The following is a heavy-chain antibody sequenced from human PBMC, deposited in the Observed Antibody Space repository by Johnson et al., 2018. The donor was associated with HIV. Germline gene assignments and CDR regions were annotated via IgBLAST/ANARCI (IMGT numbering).Heavy chain of an antibody. J-gene: IGHJ3*02. V-gene: IGHV3-7*05. CDR1: GFTFSSYW. D-gene: IGHD6-6*01. Sequence: VQVVESGGGVVRPGGSLRLSCAASGFTFSSYWMSWVRQAPGKGLEWVANIKQDGSEKYYVDSVKGRFTISRDNAKNSLYLQMNSLRAEDTAVYYCARDRIAARLWAFDIWGQGTMVTVSS. CDR3: ARDRIAARLWAFDI. CDR2: IKQDGSEK.